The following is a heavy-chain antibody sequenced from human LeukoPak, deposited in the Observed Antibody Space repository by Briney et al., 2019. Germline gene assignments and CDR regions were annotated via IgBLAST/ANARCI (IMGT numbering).Heavy chain of an antibody. CDR2: ISGSGGST. CDR3: AKAHYGDYFVCAFDI. J-gene: IGHJ3*02. CDR1: GFTFSSYA. D-gene: IGHD4-17*01. Sequence: PGGSLRLSCAASGFTFSSYAMSWVRQAPGKGLEWVSAISGSGGSTYYADSVTGRFTISRDNSKNTLYLQMNSLRAEDTAVYYCAKAHYGDYFVCAFDIWGQGTMVTVSS. V-gene: IGHV3-23*01.